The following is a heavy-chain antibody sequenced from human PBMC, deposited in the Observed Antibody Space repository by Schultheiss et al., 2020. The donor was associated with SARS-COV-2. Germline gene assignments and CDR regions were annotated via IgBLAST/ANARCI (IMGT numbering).Heavy chain of an antibody. CDR2: IYYSGST. V-gene: IGHV4-39*07. CDR3: ARAKYYYGSGSYPEYFQH. Sequence: SQTLSLTCTVSGGSISSSSYYWGWIRQPPGKGLEWIGYIYYSGSTYYNPSLKSRVTISVDTSKNQFSLKLSSVTAADTAVYYCARAKYYYGSGSYPEYFQHWGQGTLVTVSS. CDR1: GGSISSSSYY. J-gene: IGHJ1*01. D-gene: IGHD3-10*01.